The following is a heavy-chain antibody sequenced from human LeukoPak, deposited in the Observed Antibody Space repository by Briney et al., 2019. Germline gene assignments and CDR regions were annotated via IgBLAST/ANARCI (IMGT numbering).Heavy chain of an antibody. V-gene: IGHV3-74*01. CDR3: ASVVGGYYPPVEGFDI. D-gene: IGHD3-3*01. Sequence: GGSLRLSCAASGFSFSSCWMHWVRQAPGKGLVWVSRINSDGSTTNYADSVRGRFTISGDNAKNTLYLQMNSLRAEDTALYYCASVVGGYYPPVEGFDIWGQGTMVTVSS. CDR2: INSDGSTT. J-gene: IGHJ3*02. CDR1: GFSFSSCW.